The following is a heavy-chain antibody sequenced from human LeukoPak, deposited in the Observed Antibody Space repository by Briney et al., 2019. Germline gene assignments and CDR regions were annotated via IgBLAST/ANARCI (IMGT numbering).Heavy chain of an antibody. CDR3: ARDGGMTPPYYYGIDV. Sequence: SETLSLTCTVSGGSISSYYWSWIRQPPGKGLEWIGYIYYSGSTNYNPSLKSRVTMSVDTSKNQFSLKLSSVTAADTAVYYCARDGGMTPPYYYGIDVWGQGTTVTVSS. CDR2: IYYSGST. D-gene: IGHD1-14*01. J-gene: IGHJ6*02. V-gene: IGHV4-59*12. CDR1: GGSISSYY.